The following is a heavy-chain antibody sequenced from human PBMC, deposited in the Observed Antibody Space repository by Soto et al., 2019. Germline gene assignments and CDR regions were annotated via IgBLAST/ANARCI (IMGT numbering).Heavy chain of an antibody. CDR1: GGSISSSSYY. V-gene: IGHV4-39*01. J-gene: IGHJ6*03. CDR2: IYYSGST. Sequence: SETLSLTCTVSGGSISSSSYYWGWIRQPPGKGLEWIGSIYYSGSTYYNPSLKSRVTISVDTSKNQFSLKLSSVTAADTAVYYCAREILTGYLYYYYYMDVWGKGTTVTVSS. CDR3: AREILTGYLYYYYYMDV. D-gene: IGHD3-9*01.